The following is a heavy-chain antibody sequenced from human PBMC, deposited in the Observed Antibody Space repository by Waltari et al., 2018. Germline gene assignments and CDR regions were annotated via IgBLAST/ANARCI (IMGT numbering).Heavy chain of an antibody. Sequence: QVQLQQWGAGLLKPSETLSLTCAVYGGSFSGYYWSWIRQPPGEGLEWIGEINHTGKTLYHPARKRRIGISVDTSKNQFSLKLSSVTAADTAVYYCARRDTVVEPVPSYPLGHWGQGTLVTVSS. CDR3: ARRDTVVEPVPSYPLGH. J-gene: IGHJ4*02. V-gene: IGHV4-34*01. CDR1: GGSFSGYY. D-gene: IGHD2-2*01. CDR2: INHTGKT.